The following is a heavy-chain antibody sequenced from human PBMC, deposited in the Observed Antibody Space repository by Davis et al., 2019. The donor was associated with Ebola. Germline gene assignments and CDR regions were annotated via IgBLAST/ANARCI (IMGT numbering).Heavy chain of an antibody. J-gene: IGHJ3*02. D-gene: IGHD4-17*01. CDR2: IVVGSGNT. Sequence: SVKVSCKASGFTFTSSSVQWVRQARGQRLEWIGWIVVGSGNTNYAQKFQERVTITRDMSTSTAYMELSSLRSEDTAMYYCAADRNGDYPLDAFDIWGQGTMVTVAS. V-gene: IGHV1-58*01. CDR3: AADRNGDYPLDAFDI. CDR1: GFTFTSSS.